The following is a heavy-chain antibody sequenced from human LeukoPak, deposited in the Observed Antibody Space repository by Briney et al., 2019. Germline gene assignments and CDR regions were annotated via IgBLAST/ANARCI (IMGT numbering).Heavy chain of an antibody. Sequence: PSETLSLTCAVYGGSFSGYYWSWIRQPPGEGLGWIGEINHSGSTNYNPSLKSRVTISVDTSKNQFSLKLSSVTAADTAVYYCARGGYNFDYWGQGSLVTVSS. J-gene: IGHJ4*02. CDR3: ARGGYNFDY. V-gene: IGHV4-34*01. CDR2: INHSGST. CDR1: GGSFSGYY. D-gene: IGHD1-1*01.